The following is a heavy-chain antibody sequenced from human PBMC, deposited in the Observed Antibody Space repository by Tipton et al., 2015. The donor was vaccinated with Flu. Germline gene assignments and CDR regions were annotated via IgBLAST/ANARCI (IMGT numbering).Heavy chain of an antibody. J-gene: IGHJ4*02. CDR3: AKRPGRADY. D-gene: IGHD1-1*01. V-gene: IGHV3-23*01. Sequence: AVSGFTFSTYAMSWVRQAPGKGLEWVSAISASGGSTYYADSVKGRFTISRDNSKNTLYLQMNSLRAEDTAVYYCAKRPGRADYWGQGTLVTVSS. CDR2: ISASGGST. CDR1: GFTFSTYA.